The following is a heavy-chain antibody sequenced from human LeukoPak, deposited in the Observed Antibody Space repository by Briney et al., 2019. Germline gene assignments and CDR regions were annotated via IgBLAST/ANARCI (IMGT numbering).Heavy chain of an antibody. J-gene: IGHJ4*02. CDR3: ARVWVEDDYGDSFDY. CDR1: GFTFSSYS. D-gene: IGHD4-17*01. CDR2: ISSSSSYI. V-gene: IGHV3-21*01. Sequence: PGGSLRLFCAASGFTFSSYSMNWVRQAPGKGLEWVSSISSSSSYIYYADSVKGRFTISRDNAKNSLYLQMNSLRAEDTAVYYCARVWVEDDYGDSFDYWGQGTLVTVSS.